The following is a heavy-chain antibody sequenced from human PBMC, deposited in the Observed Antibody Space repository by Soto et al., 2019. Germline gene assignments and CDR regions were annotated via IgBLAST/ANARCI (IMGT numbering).Heavy chain of an antibody. CDR1: GGSFKSGSYS. Sequence: SETLSLTCTVSGGSFKSGSYSWSWIRQPPGKGLEWIGYVYHPGRTSYNPSLKSRVSISMDTSKNQFSLNLDSVTAADTAVYFCARDFAYFDSWGKGTLVTVSS. J-gene: IGHJ4*02. CDR2: VYHPGRT. V-gene: IGHV4-61*01. CDR3: ARDFAYFDS. D-gene: IGHD3-3*01.